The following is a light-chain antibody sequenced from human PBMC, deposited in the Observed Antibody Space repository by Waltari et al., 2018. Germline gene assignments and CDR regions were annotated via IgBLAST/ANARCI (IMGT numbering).Light chain of an antibody. Sequence: QSALTQPASVSGSPGQSITISCTGTSTDVGGYDHVSWFQQHPDKAPKLMIYGVTNRPSGVSNRFFGSKSGNTASLTISGLQAEDEADYYCSSYTRSDTLVFGGGTRLTVL. J-gene: IGLJ3*02. CDR2: GVT. CDR3: SSYTRSDTLV. V-gene: IGLV2-14*01. CDR1: STDVGGYDH.